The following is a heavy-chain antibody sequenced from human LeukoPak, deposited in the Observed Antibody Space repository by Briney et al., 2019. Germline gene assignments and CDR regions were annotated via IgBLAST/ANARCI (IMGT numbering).Heavy chain of an antibody. D-gene: IGHD6-19*01. CDR2: IKQDGSEI. CDR1: GFTFSHYW. Sequence: GGSLRLSCVASGFTFSHYWMSWVRQAPGMGLEWVANIKQDGSEIYYVDSVKGRFTISRDNAKNSLYLQMNSLRAEDTAVYYCARVVAGTGFDYWGQGTLVTVSS. V-gene: IGHV3-7*01. CDR3: ARVVAGTGFDY. J-gene: IGHJ4*02.